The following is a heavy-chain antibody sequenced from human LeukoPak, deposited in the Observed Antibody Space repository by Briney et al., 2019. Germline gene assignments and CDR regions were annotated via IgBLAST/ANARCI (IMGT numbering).Heavy chain of an antibody. CDR1: GFTFNTYP. CDR2: ITANGGST. J-gene: IGHJ4*02. Sequence: GGSLRLSCAASGFTFNTYPMTWVRQAPGRGLDWVSGITANGGSTYYADSVKGGFTISRDNSRNTLFLQMDSLRAEDTAIYYCAKESSQWLVPYWGRGTLVTVSS. CDR3: AKESSQWLVPY. V-gene: IGHV3-23*01. D-gene: IGHD6-19*01.